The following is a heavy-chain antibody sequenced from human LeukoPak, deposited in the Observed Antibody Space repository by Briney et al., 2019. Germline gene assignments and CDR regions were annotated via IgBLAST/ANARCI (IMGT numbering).Heavy chain of an antibody. V-gene: IGHV3-30*02. CDR3: AKVFDSSGYYRGGNAFDI. D-gene: IGHD3-22*01. CDR2: IRYDGSNK. J-gene: IGHJ3*02. CDR1: GFTFSSYG. Sequence: GGSLRLSCAASGFTFSSYGMHWVRQAPGKGLEWVAFIRYDGSNKYYADSVKGRFTISRDNSKNTLYLQMNTLRADDTAVYYCAKVFDSSGYYRGGNAFDIWGQGTMVTVSS.